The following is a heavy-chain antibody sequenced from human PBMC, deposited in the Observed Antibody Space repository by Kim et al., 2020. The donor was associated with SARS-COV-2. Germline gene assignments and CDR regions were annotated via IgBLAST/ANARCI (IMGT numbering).Heavy chain of an antibody. Sequence: GGSLRLSCAASGVSFDSSAMNWVRQAPGKGLEWMAVISFDGRNKAYADSVKGRFTISRDNSKSTLHLQMNSLRVDDTAVYYCARGNYYESVSLSDYYNGMDVWGQGTTVTVSS. D-gene: IGHD3-10*01. CDR1: GVSFDSSA. CDR2: ISFDGRNK. V-gene: IGHV3-30-3*01. J-gene: IGHJ6*02. CDR3: ARGNYYESVSLSDYYNGMDV.